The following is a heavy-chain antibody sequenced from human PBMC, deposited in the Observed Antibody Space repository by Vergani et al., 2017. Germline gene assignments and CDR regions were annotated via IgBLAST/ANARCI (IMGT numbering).Heavy chain of an antibody. CDR2: IYYSGST. Sequence: QVQLQESGPGLVKPSETLSLTCTVSGGSISSYYWSWIRQPPGKGLEWIGYIYYSGSTNYNPPLKSRVTISVDTSKNQFSLKLSSVTAAATAVYYCARGILCSSTSCYTDWFDPWGQGTLVTVSS. CDR1: GGSISSYY. V-gene: IGHV4-59*01. J-gene: IGHJ5*02. CDR3: ARGILCSSTSCYTDWFDP. D-gene: IGHD2-2*02.